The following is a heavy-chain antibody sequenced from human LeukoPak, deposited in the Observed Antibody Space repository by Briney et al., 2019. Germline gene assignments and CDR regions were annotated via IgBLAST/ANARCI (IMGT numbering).Heavy chain of an antibody. CDR1: GGSISSGGYY. J-gene: IGHJ6*03. CDR2: IYHSGST. CDR3: TKDGKDWSAMAPSPDYYYMDV. Sequence: PSQTRSLTCTVSGGSISSGGYYWSWIRQPPGKGLEWIGYIYHSGSTYYNPSLKSRVTISVDRSKNQFSLKLSSVTAADTAVYYCTKDGKDWSAMAPSPDYYYMDVWGKGTTVTVSS. D-gene: IGHD5-18*01. V-gene: IGHV4-30-2*01.